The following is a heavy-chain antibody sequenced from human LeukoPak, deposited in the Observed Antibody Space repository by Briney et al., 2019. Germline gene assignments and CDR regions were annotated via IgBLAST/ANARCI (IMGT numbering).Heavy chain of an antibody. CDR3: AKGPKYDFWSGTRDYYFDY. Sequence: GKSLRLSCAASGFTFSSYAMSWVRQAPGKGLEWVSAISGSGGSTYYADSVKGRLTISRDNSRNTLYLQMNSLRAEDTAVYYCAKGPKYDFWSGTRDYYFDYWGQGTLVTVPS. D-gene: IGHD3-3*01. CDR1: GFTFSSYA. V-gene: IGHV3-23*01. CDR2: ISGSGGST. J-gene: IGHJ4*02.